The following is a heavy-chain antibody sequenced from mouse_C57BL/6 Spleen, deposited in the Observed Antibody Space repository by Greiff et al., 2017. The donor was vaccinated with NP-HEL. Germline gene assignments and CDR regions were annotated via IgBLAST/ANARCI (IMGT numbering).Heavy chain of an antibody. J-gene: IGHJ3*01. CDR1: GFSLTRYA. CDR3: ARKSYDYACAY. Sequence: VQLQQSGPGLVAPSQSLSITCTVPGFSLTRYAISWVRQPPGKGLEWLGVIWTGGGTNYNSALKSRLRISKDNTKSKVFLKMNSLQTDDAARYYDARKSYDYACAYWGQGTLVTVSA. CDR2: IWTGGGT. V-gene: IGHV2-9-1*01. D-gene: IGHD2-4*01.